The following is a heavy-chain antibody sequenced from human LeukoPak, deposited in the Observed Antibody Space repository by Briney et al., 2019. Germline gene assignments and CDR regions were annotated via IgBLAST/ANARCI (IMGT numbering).Heavy chain of an antibody. CDR3: ARDKYGDYVFDY. J-gene: IGHJ4*02. Sequence: GGSLRLSCAASGFTFSSYGMNWVRQAAGKGLEWVTDISGNSDTINYADSVKARFTISRDTAKTSLYLQMNSLRDEDTAVYYCARDKYGDYVFDYWGQGTLVTVSS. CDR2: ISGNSDTI. CDR1: GFTFSSYG. V-gene: IGHV3-48*02. D-gene: IGHD4-17*01.